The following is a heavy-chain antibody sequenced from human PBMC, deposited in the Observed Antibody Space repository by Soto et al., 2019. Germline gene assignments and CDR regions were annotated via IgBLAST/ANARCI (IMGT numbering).Heavy chain of an antibody. CDR3: ARDRGVPPPVAGNTHYYYYMDV. V-gene: IGHV1-18*01. J-gene: IGHJ6*03. D-gene: IGHD6-19*01. CDR2: ISAYNGDT. Sequence: QDQLVQSGGEVKKPGASVKVSCKASGYSFTNYGITWVRQAPGQGFEWMGWISAYNGDTNYAQKLQGRGTMTTDASTSTAYLELRSLRSDDTVVYYCARDRGVPPPVAGNTHYYYYMDVWGKGTTVTVSS. CDR1: GYSFTNYG.